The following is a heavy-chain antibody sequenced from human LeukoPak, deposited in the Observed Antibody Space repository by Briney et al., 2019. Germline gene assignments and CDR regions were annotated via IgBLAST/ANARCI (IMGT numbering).Heavy chain of an antibody. CDR1: GYTFTSYW. CDR3: ARATVTTASLFDY. J-gene: IGHJ4*02. Sequence: GESLKISCKGSGYTFTSYWIGWVRQMPGKGLEWMGIIYPGDSDIRYSPSFQGQVTISADKSITTAYLQWSSLKASDTAMYYCARATVTTASLFDYWGQGTLVPVSS. CDR2: IYPGDSDI. D-gene: IGHD4-17*01. V-gene: IGHV5-51*01.